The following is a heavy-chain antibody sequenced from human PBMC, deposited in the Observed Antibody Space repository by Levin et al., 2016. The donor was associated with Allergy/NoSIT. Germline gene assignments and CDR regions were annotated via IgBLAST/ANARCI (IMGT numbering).Heavy chain of an antibody. D-gene: IGHD3-16*01. CDR2: ISTYNGNT. CDR3: ASARGNYPQMNLEY. V-gene: IGHV1-18*04. J-gene: IGHJ4*02. Sequence: ASVKVSCKASGYTFTSYYMHWVRQAPGQGLEWMGWISTYNGNTNYAQKLQGRVTMTTDTSTSTAYMELRSLRSDDTAVYYCASARGNYPQMNLEYWGQGTLVTVSS. CDR1: GYTFTSYY.